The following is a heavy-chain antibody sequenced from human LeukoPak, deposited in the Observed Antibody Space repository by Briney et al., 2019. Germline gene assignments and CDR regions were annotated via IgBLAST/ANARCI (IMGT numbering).Heavy chain of an antibody. Sequence: GESLKISCKGSGYSFAGYWIGWVRQMPGKGLEWMGIIYPGDSDVRYSPSFQGQVIMSADKSISTAYLEWSGLKASDTAMYYCARLSRPHILDTNWFDSWGQGSLVTISS. CDR3: ARLSRPHILDTNWFDS. J-gene: IGHJ5*01. D-gene: IGHD3-9*01. CDR1: GYSFAGYW. V-gene: IGHV5-51*01. CDR2: IYPGDSDV.